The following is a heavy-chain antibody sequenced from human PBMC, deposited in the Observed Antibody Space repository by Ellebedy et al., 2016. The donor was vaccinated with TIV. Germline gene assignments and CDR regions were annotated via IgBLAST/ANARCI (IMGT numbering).Heavy chain of an antibody. CDR3: ARPLRSTVTTSIYFDY. D-gene: IGHD4-17*01. J-gene: IGHJ4*02. CDR2: IYYSGST. CDR1: GDSISSSSYF. V-gene: IGHV4-39*01. Sequence: LETLSLTXSVSGDSISSSSYFWGWIRQPPGKGLDWIGIIYYSGSTYYNPSLNSRVTISIDTSKNQFSLNLSSVTAADTAVYYCARPLRSTVTTSIYFDYWGQGTLVTVSS.